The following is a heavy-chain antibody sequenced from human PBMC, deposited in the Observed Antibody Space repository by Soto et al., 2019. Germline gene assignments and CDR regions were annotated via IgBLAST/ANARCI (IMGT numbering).Heavy chain of an antibody. J-gene: IGHJ6*02. Sequence: QVHLVQSGAEVKKPGASVKVSCKASGYTFTGNYIHWVRQAPGQGLEWMGWFNPDNGGTTSAQKFQGRVTMTRDTSVTPAYMERTRLTSDDTAVYYCARDPRPPSGWLGFWEYGMDVWGQGTTVTVSS. CDR3: ARDPRPPSGWLGFWEYGMDV. D-gene: IGHD3-3*01. CDR1: GYTFTGNY. CDR2: FNPDNGGT. V-gene: IGHV1-2*02.